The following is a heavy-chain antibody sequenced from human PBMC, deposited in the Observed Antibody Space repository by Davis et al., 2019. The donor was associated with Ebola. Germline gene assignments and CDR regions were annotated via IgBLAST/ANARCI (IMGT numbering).Heavy chain of an antibody. V-gene: IGHV1-24*01. CDR3: ALHTGMLL. Sequence: ASVKVSCKASGYTFISYDIHWVRQAPGKGLEWMGCFDPKYGEPIYAENFQGRLTLTEDTSTDTAYMELSSLRSEDTAVYYCALHTGMLLWGQGTLVTVSS. D-gene: IGHD3-16*01. J-gene: IGHJ4*02. CDR2: FDPKYGEP. CDR1: GYTFISYD.